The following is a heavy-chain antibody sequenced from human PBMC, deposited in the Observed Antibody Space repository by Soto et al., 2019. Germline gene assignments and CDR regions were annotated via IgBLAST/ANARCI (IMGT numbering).Heavy chain of an antibody. Sequence: LRLSCAASGFTFSSYAMHWVRQAPGKGLEYVSAISSNGGSTYYADSVKGRFTISRDNSKNTLYLQMSSLRAEDTAVYYCVKDYLDYDFWSGPPGMDVWGQGTTVTVSS. J-gene: IGHJ6*02. CDR3: VKDYLDYDFWSGPPGMDV. D-gene: IGHD3-3*01. V-gene: IGHV3-64D*06. CDR1: GFTFSSYA. CDR2: ISSNGGST.